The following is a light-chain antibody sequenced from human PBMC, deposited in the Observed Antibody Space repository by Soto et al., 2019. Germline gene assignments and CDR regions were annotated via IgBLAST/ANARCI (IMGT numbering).Light chain of an antibody. V-gene: IGKV3-15*01. CDR2: GAS. CDR3: HHYGDYWT. Sequence: EIVMTQSPATLSVSPGERSTLSCRASQSISITLAWYQQKPGQAPRLLIHGASTRATGIPTRLSGSGSGTEFTLTISSLQSEDSAVYYCHHYGDYWTFGQGTKVDIK. J-gene: IGKJ1*01. CDR1: QSISIT.